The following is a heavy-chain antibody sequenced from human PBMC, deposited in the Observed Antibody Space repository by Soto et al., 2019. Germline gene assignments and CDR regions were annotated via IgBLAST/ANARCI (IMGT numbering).Heavy chain of an antibody. J-gene: IGHJ4*02. V-gene: IGHV3-30-3*01. CDR1: GFIFSDYA. CDR2: ISYNGSNI. D-gene: IGHD3-9*01. CDR3: ARVRYYDILTGPTDY. Sequence: GGSLRLSCAAAGFIFSDYAMHWVRQVPGGGLEWVTTISYNGSNINYADSVKGRFTISRDNAKNSLYLQMNSLRAEDTAVYYCARVRYYDILTGPTDYWGQGTLVTVSS.